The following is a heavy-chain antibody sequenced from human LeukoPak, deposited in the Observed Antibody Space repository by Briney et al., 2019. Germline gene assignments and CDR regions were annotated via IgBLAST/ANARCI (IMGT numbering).Heavy chain of an antibody. D-gene: IGHD6-19*01. Sequence: GGSLRLSCAASGFTVSSNYMSWIRQAPGKGLEWVSYISSSGSTIYYADSVKGRFTISRDNAKNSLYLQMNSLRAEDTAVYYCARTQQWLADFDYWGQGTLVTVSS. J-gene: IGHJ4*02. CDR2: ISSSGSTI. CDR1: GFTVSSNY. V-gene: IGHV3-11*01. CDR3: ARTQQWLADFDY.